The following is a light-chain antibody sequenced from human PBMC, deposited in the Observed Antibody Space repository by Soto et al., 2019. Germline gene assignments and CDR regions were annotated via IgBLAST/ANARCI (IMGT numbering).Light chain of an antibody. CDR3: QHYNNWPFT. CDR2: GAS. Sequence: EIVMTQSPATLSVFPGERATLSCRASQSVSSNLAWYQQKPGQAPTLLISGASARATGIPARFSGSGSGTEFTLTISRLQSEDFAVYYCQHYNNWPFTFGQGTKLEIK. J-gene: IGKJ2*01. CDR1: QSVSSN. V-gene: IGKV3-15*01.